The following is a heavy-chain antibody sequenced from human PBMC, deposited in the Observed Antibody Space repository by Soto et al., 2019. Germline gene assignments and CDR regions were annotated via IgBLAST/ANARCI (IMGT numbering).Heavy chain of an antibody. CDR1: GGSFSGYY. D-gene: IGHD6-19*01. CDR3: ASRTIAVAGRAPFDY. J-gene: IGHJ4*02. CDR2: INHSGST. Sequence: QVQLQQWGAGLLKPSETLSLTCAVYGGSFSGYYWSWIRQPPGKGLEWIGEINHSGSTNYNPSLKSRINISVDTSTSQFSQKPSSVTAADTAVYYCASRTIAVAGRAPFDYWGQGTLVTVSS. V-gene: IGHV4-34*01.